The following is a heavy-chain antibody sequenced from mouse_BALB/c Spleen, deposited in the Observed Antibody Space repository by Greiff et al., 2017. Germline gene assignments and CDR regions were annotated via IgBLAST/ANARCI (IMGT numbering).Heavy chain of an antibody. V-gene: IGHV5-17*02. CDR3: ARSSLLVDAMDY. Sequence: EVQRVESGGGLVQPGGSRKLSCAASGFTFSSFGMHWVRQAPEKGLEWVAYLSSGSSTIYYADTVKGRFTISRDNPKNTLFLQMTSLRSEDTAMYYCARSSLLVDAMDYWGQGTSVTVSS. D-gene: IGHD2-10*02. J-gene: IGHJ4*01. CDR1: GFTFSSFG. CDR2: LSSGSSTI.